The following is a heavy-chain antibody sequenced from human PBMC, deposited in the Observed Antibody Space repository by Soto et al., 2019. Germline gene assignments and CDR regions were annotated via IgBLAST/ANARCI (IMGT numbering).Heavy chain of an antibody. CDR2: ISFDGSNR. Sequence: QVQLVESGGGVVQPGRSLRLSCAASGFTFSSYGMHCVRQAPGKGLEWVAIISFDGSNRYYADSVKGRFTISRDSSKNTLYLQVNSLRAEDTAVYYCARGAGLSQYNYYINVWGKGTTVTVSS. D-gene: IGHD6-19*01. CDR1: GFTFSSYG. J-gene: IGHJ6*03. CDR3: ARGAGLSQYNYYINV. V-gene: IGHV3-33*01.